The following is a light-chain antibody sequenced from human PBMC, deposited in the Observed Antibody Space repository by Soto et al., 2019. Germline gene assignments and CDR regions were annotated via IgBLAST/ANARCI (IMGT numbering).Light chain of an antibody. CDR2: GAS. J-gene: IGKJ2*01. V-gene: IGKV3-20*01. CDR3: QQYGSSSLYT. CDR1: QSVSISY. Sequence: EIVLTQSPGTLSLSPGERATLSCRASQSVSISYLAWYQQKPGQAPRLLIYGASSRATGIPDRFSGSGSGTDFTLTISRLETEDFAVYYCQQYGSSSLYTFGQVTKLEIK.